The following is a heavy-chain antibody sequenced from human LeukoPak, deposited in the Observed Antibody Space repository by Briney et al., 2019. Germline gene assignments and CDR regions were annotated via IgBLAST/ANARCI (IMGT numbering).Heavy chain of an antibody. CDR3: ARGYSSGWYDAFDV. CDR2: ISYDGSNK. CDR1: GFTFSSYA. Sequence: GGSLRLSCAASGFTFSSYAMHWVRQAPGKGLEWVAVISYDGSNKYYADSVKGRFTISRDNSKNTLYLQMNSLRAEDTAAYYCARGYSSGWYDAFDVWGQGTMVTVSS. V-gene: IGHV3-30-3*01. D-gene: IGHD6-19*01. J-gene: IGHJ3*01.